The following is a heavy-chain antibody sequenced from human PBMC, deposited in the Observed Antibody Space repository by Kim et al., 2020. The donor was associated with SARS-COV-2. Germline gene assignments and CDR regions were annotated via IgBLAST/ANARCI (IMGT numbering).Heavy chain of an antibody. J-gene: IGHJ4*02. D-gene: IGHD6-13*01. CDR3: ATAYFSSWFDF. V-gene: IGHV3-30*01. Sequence: YYAESVEGRFTISRDNAENTLYLQLNNLRPEDTAVYYCATAYFSSWFDFWGQGTLVTVSS.